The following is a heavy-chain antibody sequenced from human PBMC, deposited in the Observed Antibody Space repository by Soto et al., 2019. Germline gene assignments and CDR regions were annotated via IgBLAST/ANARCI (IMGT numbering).Heavy chain of an antibody. CDR2: ISSSSSTI. Sequence: GGSLRLSCAASGFTCSSYSMNWVRQAPGKGLEWVSYISSSSSTIYYADSVKGRFTISRDNAKNSLYLQMNSLRAEDTAVYYCARDLVVVVAAIWGQGTMVTVSS. D-gene: IGHD2-15*01. J-gene: IGHJ3*02. V-gene: IGHV3-48*01. CDR1: GFTCSSYS. CDR3: ARDLVVVVAAI.